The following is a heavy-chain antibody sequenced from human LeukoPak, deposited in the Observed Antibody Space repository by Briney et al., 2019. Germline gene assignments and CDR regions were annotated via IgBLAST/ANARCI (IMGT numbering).Heavy chain of an antibody. J-gene: IGHJ6*02. CDR3: AKARSSSYYYGMDV. Sequence: GGSLRLSCAASGFTFSSYAMSWVRQAPGKGLEWVSGISGSGGSTYYADPVKGRFTFSRDNSTNTMYLPMHSLRAEDTAVYYCAKARSSSYYYGMDVWGQGTTVTVSS. V-gene: IGHV3-23*01. D-gene: IGHD6-13*01. CDR1: GFTFSSYA. CDR2: ISGSGGST.